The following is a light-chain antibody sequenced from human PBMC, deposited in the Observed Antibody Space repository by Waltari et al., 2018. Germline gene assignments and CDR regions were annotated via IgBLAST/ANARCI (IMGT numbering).Light chain of an antibody. Sequence: QSVVTQPPSASGTPGQRVTISCSGSSANIGRNTVNWYQQLPGTPPKLLIYNNNKRPSGVPDRFSGSKSGTSASLAISGLQSEDEADYYCAAWDDSLPGLFVFGSGTKVTVL. CDR1: SANIGRNT. CDR3: AAWDDSLPGLFV. J-gene: IGLJ1*01. V-gene: IGLV1-44*01. CDR2: NNN.